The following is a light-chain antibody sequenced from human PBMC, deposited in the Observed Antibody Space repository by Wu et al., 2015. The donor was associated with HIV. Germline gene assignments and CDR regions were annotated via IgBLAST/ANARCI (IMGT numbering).Light chain of an antibody. V-gene: IGKV3-11*01. CDR3: QQRSTWPLT. Sequence: LTQSPGTLSLSPGERATLSCRASQGISSTYLAWYQQRPGQAPRLLIYDASNGATGIPPRFSGSGSGTDFTLTISSLESEDFAFYYCQQRSTWPLTFGGGTKVEI. CDR1: QGISSTY. J-gene: IGKJ4*01. CDR2: DAS.